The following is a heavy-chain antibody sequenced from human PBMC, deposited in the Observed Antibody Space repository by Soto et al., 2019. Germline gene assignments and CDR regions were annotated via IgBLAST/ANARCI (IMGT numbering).Heavy chain of an antibody. CDR3: AGGYCSGGTCDPPGYYFGMDA. V-gene: IGHV4-31*03. J-gene: IGHJ6*02. CDR1: GGSISSGGYY. Sequence: PSETLSLTCTVSGGSISSGGYYWSWIRQHPGKGLEWIGYIYYSGSTYYNPSLKSRVTISVDTSKNQFSLKLSSVTAADTAVYYCAGGYCSGGTCDPPGYYFGMDAWGQGTTVTVSS. CDR2: IYYSGST. D-gene: IGHD2-15*01.